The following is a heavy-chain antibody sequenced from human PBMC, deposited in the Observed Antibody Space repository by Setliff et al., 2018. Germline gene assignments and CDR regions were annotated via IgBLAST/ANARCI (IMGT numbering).Heavy chain of an antibody. CDR3: ARYGGGHF. CDR1: GESFSNNY. D-gene: IGHD2-15*01. CDR2: SNHGGST. V-gene: IGHV4-34*01. Sequence: SETLSLTCSVYGESFSNNYWSWIRQSPGRGLEWIGESNHGGSTSYNPSLKSRLTMSVDTSKNQFSLNLISVTAADTAVYYCARYGGGHFWGQGTLVTVSS. J-gene: IGHJ4*02.